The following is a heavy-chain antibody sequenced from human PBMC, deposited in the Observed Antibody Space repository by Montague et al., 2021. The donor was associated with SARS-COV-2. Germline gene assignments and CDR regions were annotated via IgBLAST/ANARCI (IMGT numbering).Heavy chain of an antibody. J-gene: IGHJ6*02. D-gene: IGHD2-21*01. CDR3: ARDRDWDDWCGMDV. V-gene: IGHV3-48*03. Sequence: PRLSCAASGFIFSSYEMNCVRQAPGKGLEWISYISSSGGGSTKXYTDSVKGRFTISRDNAKNSLYLQMNSLRVEDTAIYYCARDRDWDDWCGMDVWGQGTTVTVSS. CDR1: GFIFSSYE. CDR2: ISSSGGGSTK.